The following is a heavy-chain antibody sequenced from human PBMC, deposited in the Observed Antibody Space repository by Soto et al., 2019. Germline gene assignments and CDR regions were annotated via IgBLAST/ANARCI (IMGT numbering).Heavy chain of an antibody. D-gene: IGHD3-22*01. CDR1: GGSISSYY. CDR2: IYYSGST. V-gene: IGHV4-59*01. Sequence: PSETLSLTCTVSGGSISSYYWSWIRQPPGKGLEWIGYIYYSGSTNYNPSLKSRVTISVDTSKNQFSLKLSSVTAADTAVYYCARVPYADYYDSSGYHLYYFDYWGQGSLVTVS. J-gene: IGHJ4*02. CDR3: ARVPYADYYDSSGYHLYYFDY.